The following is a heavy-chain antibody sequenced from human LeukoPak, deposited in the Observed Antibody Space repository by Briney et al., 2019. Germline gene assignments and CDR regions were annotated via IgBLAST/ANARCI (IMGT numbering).Heavy chain of an antibody. Sequence: PGGSLRLSCAASGFTFSSYAMHWVRQAPGKGLEWVAVISYDGSNKYYADSVKGRFTISSDNSRNTLDLQMNSLRADDTAVYYCAKNVPGRAIDDWGQGTLVTVST. D-gene: IGHD2-15*01. CDR2: ISYDGSNK. J-gene: IGHJ4*02. V-gene: IGHV3-30*04. CDR1: GFTFSSYA. CDR3: AKNVPGRAIDD.